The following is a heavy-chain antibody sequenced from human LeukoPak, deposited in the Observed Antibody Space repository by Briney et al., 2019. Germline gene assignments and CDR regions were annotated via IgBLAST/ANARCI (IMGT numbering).Heavy chain of an antibody. J-gene: IGHJ3*02. CDR3: ARFRHGSGILAFDI. Sequence: GGSRRLSFAASGFTFSSYSMNGGGQAPGKGLEWFSSIIISSSYIDYADSVKDRFTISRNNAKDSLYFQRNALRPEDTAVYYCARFRHGSGILAFDIWGQGTMVTVSS. V-gene: IGHV3-21*01. CDR1: GFTFSSYS. D-gene: IGHD3-10*01. CDR2: IIISSSYI.